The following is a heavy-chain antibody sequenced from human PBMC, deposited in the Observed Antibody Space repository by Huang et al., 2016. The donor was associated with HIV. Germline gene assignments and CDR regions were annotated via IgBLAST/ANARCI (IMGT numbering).Heavy chain of an antibody. CDR3: ARGGGIQLWLLGYYYMDV. Sequence: QVQLVPSGAAVKKPGASVKVSFKASGYTFSSFGSSWGRQAPGQGLEWGGWISVYNGNTKFAQQFQGRLTMTTDTSTSTAYMELRSLSSDDTAVYYCARGGGIQLWLLGYYYMDVWGNGTTVTVSS. CDR2: ISVYNGNT. D-gene: IGHD5-18*01. J-gene: IGHJ6*03. V-gene: IGHV1-18*01. CDR1: GYTFSSFG.